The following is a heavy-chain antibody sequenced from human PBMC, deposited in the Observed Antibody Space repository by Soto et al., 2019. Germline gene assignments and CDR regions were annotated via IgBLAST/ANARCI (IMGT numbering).Heavy chain of an antibody. Sequence: QVQLVQSGAEVKKPGSSVKVSCKASGVTFSSPAISWVRQAPGHGLEWLGGIMPIFGTANYAQKFQGRVTITPEESTSKAYMELRSLRSEDNAVYYCARHLPGNWNYFDSGGQGTLVTVSS. CDR2: IMPIFGTA. CDR1: GVTFSSPA. CDR3: ARHLPGNWNYFDS. V-gene: IGHV1-69*01. D-gene: IGHD1-20*01. J-gene: IGHJ4*02.